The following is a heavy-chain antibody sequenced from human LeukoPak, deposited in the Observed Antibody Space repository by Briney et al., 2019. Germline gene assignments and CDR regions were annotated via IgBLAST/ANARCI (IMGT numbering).Heavy chain of an antibody. D-gene: IGHD2-2*01. CDR2: FYFDGPT. CDR3: ARRCISISCFYY. J-gene: IGHJ4*02. Sequence: SETLSLTCTVSGGSISSGAFYWGWIRQPPGKGREWIGSFYFDGPTYYNPSLKSRVTISADTSKNQFSLKLNSVTAADTAIYYCARRCISISCFYYWGQGIMVTVSS. CDR1: GGSISSGAFY. V-gene: IGHV4-39*01.